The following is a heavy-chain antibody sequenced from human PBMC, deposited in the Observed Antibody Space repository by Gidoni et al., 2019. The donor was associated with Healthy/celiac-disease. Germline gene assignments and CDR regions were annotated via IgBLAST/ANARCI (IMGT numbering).Heavy chain of an antibody. CDR3: ARDPSYYYDSSGYYYRDY. CDR2: IIPIFGTA. D-gene: IGHD3-22*01. CDR1: GCTFSSYA. Sequence: QVQLVQSGAEVKKPGSSVKVSCKASGCTFSSYAISWVRQAPGQGLEWMGGIIPIFGTANYAQKFQGRVTITADESTSTAYMELSSLRSEDTAVYYCARDPSYYYDSSGYYYRDYWGQGTLVTVSS. V-gene: IGHV1-69*01. J-gene: IGHJ4*02.